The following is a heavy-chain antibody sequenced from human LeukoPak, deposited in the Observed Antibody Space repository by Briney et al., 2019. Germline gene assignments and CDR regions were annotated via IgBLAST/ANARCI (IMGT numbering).Heavy chain of an antibody. V-gene: IGHV3-21*01. CDR2: ISRSSGSI. J-gene: IGHJ4*02. CDR1: GFTFSSYS. Sequence: GGSLRLSCAASGFTFSSYSMNWVRQAPGKGLEWVSSISRSSGSIYYPDSVKGRFTISRDNAKNSLYLQMNSLRAEDTAVYYCARGRYNTGWYPDYFDYWGQGTLVAVSS. D-gene: IGHD6-19*01. CDR3: ARGRYNTGWYPDYFDY.